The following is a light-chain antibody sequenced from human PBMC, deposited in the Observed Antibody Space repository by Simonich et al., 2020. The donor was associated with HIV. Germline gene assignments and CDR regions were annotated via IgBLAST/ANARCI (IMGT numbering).Light chain of an antibody. Sequence: EIVLTQSPATLSLSPGGRATLSCRASQSVSSYLAWYQQKPGQAPRLLIYDAYPRATGIPARFSGSGSGTEFTLTISSLQSEDFATYYCQQYNDYPLTFGGGTKVEIK. CDR2: DAY. CDR1: QSVSSY. V-gene: IGKV3D-15*01. J-gene: IGKJ4*01. CDR3: QQYNDYPLT.